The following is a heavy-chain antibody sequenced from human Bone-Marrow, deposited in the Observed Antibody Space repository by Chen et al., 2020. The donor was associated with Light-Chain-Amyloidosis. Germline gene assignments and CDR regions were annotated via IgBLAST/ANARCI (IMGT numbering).Heavy chain of an antibody. J-gene: IGHJ3*02. D-gene: IGHD3-9*01. CDR1: GFAFSSYA. Sequence: EVQLVESGGGLLQRGGSLRLSCAASGFAFSSYAMSWVRQAPGKGLEWDSTISGSGGSRYYGDSVKGRLTISRDNSKNALFRQMNSLRAEDTAVYYCAKDISYDDILPGYPADAFDIWGQGTMVTVSS. CDR3: AKDISYDDILPGYPADAFDI. CDR2: ISGSGGSR. V-gene: IGHV3-23*04.